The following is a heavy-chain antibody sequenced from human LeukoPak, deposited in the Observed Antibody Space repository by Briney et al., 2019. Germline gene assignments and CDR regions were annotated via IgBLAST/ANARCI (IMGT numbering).Heavy chain of an antibody. CDR2: ISWNSGSI. CDR3: AKDRGSYYSYYGMDV. D-gene: IGHD1-26*01. CDR1: GFTFDDYA. V-gene: IGHV3-9*01. J-gene: IGHJ6*02. Sequence: GGSLRLSCAASGFTFDDYAMHWVRQAPGKGLEWVSGISWNSGSIGYADSVKGRFTISRDNAKNSLYLQMNSLRAEDTALYYCAKDRGSYYSYYGMDVWGQGTTVTVSS.